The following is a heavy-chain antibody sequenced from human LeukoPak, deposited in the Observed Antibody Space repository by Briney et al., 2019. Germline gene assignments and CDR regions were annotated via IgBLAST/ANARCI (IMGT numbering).Heavy chain of an antibody. CDR1: GFTFSGYSGYT. Sequence: GGSLRLSCAASGFTFSGYSGYTMNWVRQAPGKGLEWVSSISTSSTYIYYADSVKGRFTISRDNAKNSLYLQMNSLRAEDAAICYCAKASSAGDSSSWNNWGQGILVTVSS. D-gene: IGHD6-13*01. J-gene: IGHJ4*02. V-gene: IGHV3-21*04. CDR2: ISTSSTYI. CDR3: AKASSAGDSSSWNN.